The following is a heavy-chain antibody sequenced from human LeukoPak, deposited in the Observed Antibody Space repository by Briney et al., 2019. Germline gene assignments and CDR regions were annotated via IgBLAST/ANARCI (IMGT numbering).Heavy chain of an antibody. CDR3: ARSYYDFWSGHRSNWFDP. Sequence: ASVKVSCKASGYTFTSYGISWVRQAPGQGLEWMGWISAYNGNTNYAQKLQGRVTMTTDTSTSTAYMELRSLRSDDTAVYYCARSYYDFWSGHRSNWFDPWGQGTLVTVSS. CDR1: GYTFTSYG. J-gene: IGHJ5*02. D-gene: IGHD3-3*01. V-gene: IGHV1-18*01. CDR2: ISAYNGNT.